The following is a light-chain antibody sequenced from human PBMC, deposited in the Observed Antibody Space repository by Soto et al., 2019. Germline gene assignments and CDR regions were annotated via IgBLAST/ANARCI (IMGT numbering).Light chain of an antibody. CDR3: QQYDRSPWT. J-gene: IGKJ1*01. CDR2: AKY. V-gene: IGKV3-20*01. Sequence: EIVLTQSPGTLSLSPGERATLSCSASQSVNSNFLAWFQQKPGQAPRLLIYAKYSRATDIPDRFSGSGSGTDFTLTISRLEPEEFAVYYCQQYDRSPWTFGQGTKVEIK. CDR1: QSVNSNF.